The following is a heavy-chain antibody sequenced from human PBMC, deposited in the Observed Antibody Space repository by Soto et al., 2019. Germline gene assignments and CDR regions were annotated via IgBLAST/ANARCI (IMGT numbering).Heavy chain of an antibody. D-gene: IGHD6-13*01. V-gene: IGHV1-69*01. CDR3: ARASYSTWYNGFDP. J-gene: IGHJ5*02. Sequence: QVELVQYGAEVKKPGSSVKISCKNSGGNVSRHGSSWVRQAAGQGLEWMGGIIPISGTTNYAHKFRGRVKVTADESTGTVYMVMNSLRSEATAVYYGARASYSTWYNGFDPWGQGTLVTVSS. CDR2: IIPISGTT. CDR1: GGNVSRHG.